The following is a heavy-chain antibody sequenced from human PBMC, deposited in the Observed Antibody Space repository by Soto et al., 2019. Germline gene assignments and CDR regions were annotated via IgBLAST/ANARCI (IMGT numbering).Heavy chain of an antibody. CDR2: IIPILGIA. CDR3: ARSPRSPRPDWGLSDYYYYMDV. CDR1: GGTFSSYT. J-gene: IGHJ6*03. Sequence: SVKGSCKASGGTFSSYTISWVRQAPGQGLEWMGRIIPILGIANYAQKFQGRVTITADKSTSTAYMELRSLRSEDTAVYCCARSPRSPRPDWGLSDYYYYMDVWGKGTTVTVSS. D-gene: IGHD6-6*01. V-gene: IGHV1-69*02.